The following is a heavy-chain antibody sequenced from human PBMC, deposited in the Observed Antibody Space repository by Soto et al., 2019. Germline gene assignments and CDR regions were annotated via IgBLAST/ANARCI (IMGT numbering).Heavy chain of an antibody. V-gene: IGHV3-23*01. CDR3: AQGIYSYGYNSFDY. CDR2: ISGSGDST. D-gene: IGHD5-18*01. Sequence: EVQLLESGGGLVQPGGSLRLSCAASGFTFSSYAMSWVRQAPGKGLEWVSAISGSGDSTYYADSVKGRFAISRDNSKNTLYLQMNSLRAEDTAVYYCAQGIYSYGYNSFDYWGQGTLVTVSS. J-gene: IGHJ4*02. CDR1: GFTFSSYA.